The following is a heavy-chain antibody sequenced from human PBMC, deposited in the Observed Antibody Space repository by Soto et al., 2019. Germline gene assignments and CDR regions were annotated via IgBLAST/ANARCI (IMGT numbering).Heavy chain of an antibody. CDR1: GGSISSYY. CDR2: ISHRGSI. Sequence: QVQLQESGPGLVKTSETLSLTCTVSGGSISSYYWSWIRQPPGKGLEWIGYISHRGSINYSPSLKCRVSISADTSKNQFSLKLSSVTAADTAVYYCARRIAAPGTSNYYGLDVWGQGTTVSASS. V-gene: IGHV4-59*01. D-gene: IGHD6-13*01. J-gene: IGHJ6*02. CDR3: ARRIAAPGTSNYYGLDV.